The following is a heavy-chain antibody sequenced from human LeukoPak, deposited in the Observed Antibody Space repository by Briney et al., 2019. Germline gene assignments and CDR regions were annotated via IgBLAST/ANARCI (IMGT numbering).Heavy chain of an antibody. CDR1: GYTFTSYG. V-gene: IGHV1-18*01. CDR3: ARGTAYDSSGYSTGESDY. J-gene: IGHJ4*02. D-gene: IGHD3-22*01. CDR2: ISAYNGNT. Sequence: ASVKVSCKASGYTFTSYGISWVRQAPGQGLEWMGWISAYNGNTNYAQKLQGRVTMTTDTSTSTAYMELSSLRSEDTAVYYCARGTAYDSSGYSTGESDYWGQGTLVTVSS.